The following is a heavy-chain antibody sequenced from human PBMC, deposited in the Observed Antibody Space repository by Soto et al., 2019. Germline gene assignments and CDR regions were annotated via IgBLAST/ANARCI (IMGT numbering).Heavy chain of an antibody. Sequence: SETLSLTCTVSGGSISSSSYYWGWIRQPPGKGLEWIGSIYYSGSTYYNPSLKSRVTISVDTSKNQFSLKLSSVTAADTAVYYCARQYSSSWYYHFWGQGTLVTVSS. J-gene: IGHJ4*02. CDR2: IYYSGST. D-gene: IGHD6-13*01. CDR3: ARQYSSSWYYHF. V-gene: IGHV4-39*01. CDR1: GGSISSSSYY.